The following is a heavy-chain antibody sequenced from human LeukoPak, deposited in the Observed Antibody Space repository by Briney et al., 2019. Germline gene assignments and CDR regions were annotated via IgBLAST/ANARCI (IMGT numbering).Heavy chain of an antibody. V-gene: IGHV3-23*01. CDR2: TSGSGGST. J-gene: IGHJ4*02. Sequence: GGSLRLSCAASRFTFSSYAMSWVRQAPGKGLEWVSGTSGSGGSTYYADSVKGRFTISRDNSKSTLYLQMNTLRVEDTAVYYCAKSGNLDRYCSSTSCYRFDYWGQGTLVTVSS. CDR3: AKSGNLDRYCSSTSCYRFDY. CDR1: RFTFSSYA. D-gene: IGHD2-2*01.